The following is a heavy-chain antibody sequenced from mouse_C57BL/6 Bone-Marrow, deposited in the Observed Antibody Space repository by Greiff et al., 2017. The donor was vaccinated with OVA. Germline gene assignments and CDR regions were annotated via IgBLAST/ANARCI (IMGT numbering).Heavy chain of an antibody. CDR2: IRSKSNNYAT. J-gene: IGHJ4*01. Sequence: GGGLVQPKGSLKLSCAASGFSFNTYAMTWVRQAPGKGLEWVARIRSKSNNYATYYADSVKDRFTISRDDSESMLYLQMNNLKTEDTAMYYCVRHSYYYAMDYWGQGTSVTVSS. CDR3: VRHSYYYAMDY. V-gene: IGHV10-1*01. CDR1: GFSFNTYA.